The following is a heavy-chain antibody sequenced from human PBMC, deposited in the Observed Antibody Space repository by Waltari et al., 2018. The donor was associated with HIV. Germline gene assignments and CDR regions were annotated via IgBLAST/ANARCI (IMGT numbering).Heavy chain of an antibody. CDR3: ARDAFEGDYDSSGYYYFGY. Sequence: QVQLQESGPGLVKPSETLSLTCTVSGGSISSYYWSWIRQPPGKGLEWIGYIYYSGSTNYNPSLKSRVTISVDTSKNQFSLKLSSVTAADTAVYYCARDAFEGDYDSSGYYYFGYWGQGTLVTVSS. V-gene: IGHV4-59*01. CDR1: GGSISSYY. CDR2: IYYSGST. J-gene: IGHJ4*02. D-gene: IGHD3-22*01.